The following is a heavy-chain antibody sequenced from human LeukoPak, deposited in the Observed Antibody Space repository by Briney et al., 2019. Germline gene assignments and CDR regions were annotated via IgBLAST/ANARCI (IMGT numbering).Heavy chain of an antibody. D-gene: IGHD6-13*01. CDR3: ARGVGSSWYGD. Sequence: WQTLSLTCTVPGGSISSGDYYWTWIRQPPGKGLEWIGYIYYSGSTYYNPALKSRLTISVDTSKKQFSLKLTSVTAADAAVHFCARGVGSSWYGDWGQGTLVCVSS. CDR2: IYYSGST. J-gene: IGHJ4*02. V-gene: IGHV4-30-4*01. CDR1: GGSISSGDYY.